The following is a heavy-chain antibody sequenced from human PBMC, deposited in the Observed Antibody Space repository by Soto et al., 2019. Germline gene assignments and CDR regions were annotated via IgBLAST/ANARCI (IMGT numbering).Heavy chain of an antibody. Sequence: EVQLVESGGGLVQPGGSLRLSCSASGFTFSDHYMDWVRQAPGKGLEWVGRITNQVNSHTTEYAASVRGRFTISRDDSKSSLDLQMNSLKTEDTAVYYCAKVSVTDYSFDYWGQGISVTVS. J-gene: IGHJ4*02. CDR2: ITNQVNSHTT. CDR3: AKVSVTDYSFDY. D-gene: IGHD2-21*02. CDR1: GFTFSDHY. V-gene: IGHV3-72*01.